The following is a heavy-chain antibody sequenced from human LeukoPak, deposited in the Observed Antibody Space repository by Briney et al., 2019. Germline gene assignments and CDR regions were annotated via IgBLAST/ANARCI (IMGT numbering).Heavy chain of an antibody. D-gene: IGHD1-26*01. CDR1: GYTFTGYY. CDR3: ARDRDKREGATRMLEFDY. Sequence: ASVKVSCKASGYTFTGYYMHWVRQAPGQGLEWMGRINPNSGGTNYAQKFQGRVTMTRDTSISTAYMELSRLRSDDTAVYYCARDRDKREGATRMLEFDYWGQGTLVTVSS. J-gene: IGHJ4*02. V-gene: IGHV1-2*06. CDR2: INPNSGGT.